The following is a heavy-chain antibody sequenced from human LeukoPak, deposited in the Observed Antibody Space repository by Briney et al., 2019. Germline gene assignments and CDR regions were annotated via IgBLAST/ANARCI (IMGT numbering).Heavy chain of an antibody. J-gene: IGHJ4*02. CDR1: GYTFTGYY. V-gene: IGHV1-2*02. Sequence: VKVSCKASGYTFTGYYMHWVRQAPGQGLEWMGWINPNSGGTNYAQKFQGRVTMTRDTSISTAYMELSRLRSDDTAVYYCARDSVMRAWFGELLHYFDYWGQGTLVTVSS. CDR3: ARDSVMRAWFGELLHYFDY. CDR2: INPNSGGT. D-gene: IGHD3-10*01.